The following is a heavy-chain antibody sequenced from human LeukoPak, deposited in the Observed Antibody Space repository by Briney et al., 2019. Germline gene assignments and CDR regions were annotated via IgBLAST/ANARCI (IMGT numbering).Heavy chain of an antibody. D-gene: IGHD2-2*01. CDR3: ARGGRYCSSTSCYRRDWFDP. V-gene: IGHV4-34*01. Sequence: SETLSLTCAVYGGSFSGYYWSWIRQPPGKGLEWIGEINHSGSTNYNPSLKSRVTISVDTSKNQFSLKLSSVTAADTAVYYCARGGRYCSSTSCYRRDWFDPWGQGTLVTVSS. CDR2: INHSGST. J-gene: IGHJ5*02. CDR1: GGSFSGYY.